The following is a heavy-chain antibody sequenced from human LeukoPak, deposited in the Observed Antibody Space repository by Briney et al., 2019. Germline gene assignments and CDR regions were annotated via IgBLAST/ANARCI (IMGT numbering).Heavy chain of an antibody. J-gene: IGHJ4*02. CDR2: IYHSGST. CDR1: GYSISSGYY. CDR3: ARLSGYDRESFYDY. Sequence: PSETLSLTCTVSGYSISSGYYWGWIRQPPGKGLEWIGSIYHSGSTYYNPSLKSRVTISVDTSKNQFSLKLSSVTAADTAVYYCARLSGYDRESFYDYWGQGTLVTVSS. V-gene: IGHV4-38-2*02. D-gene: IGHD5-12*01.